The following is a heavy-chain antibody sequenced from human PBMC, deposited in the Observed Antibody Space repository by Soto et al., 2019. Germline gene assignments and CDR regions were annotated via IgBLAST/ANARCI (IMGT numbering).Heavy chain of an antibody. J-gene: IGHJ4*02. CDR2: IYAGDSRS. Sequence: GESLKISCKGSGYIFPTSWIGWVRQMPGKGLEWMGIIYAGDSRSIYSPSFEGQVTMSVDKSITTAYLQWSTLKASDSAIYYCTRHYGHYFDYWGQGTLVTVS. CDR1: GYIFPTSW. V-gene: IGHV5-51*01. D-gene: IGHD3-10*01. CDR3: TRHYGHYFDY.